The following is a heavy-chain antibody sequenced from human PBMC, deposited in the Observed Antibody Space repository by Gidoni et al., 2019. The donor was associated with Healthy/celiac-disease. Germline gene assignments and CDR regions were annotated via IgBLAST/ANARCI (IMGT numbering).Heavy chain of an antibody. V-gene: IGHV1-69*01. CDR1: ASTFSSYA. CDR2: SIPIFGTA. Sequence: VQLVQSGAEVKKPGSSVKVFCKASASTFSSYAISWVRQAPGPGLEWMGGSIPIFGTANYAQKFQGRGTITADESTSKAYMELSRLRSEDTAVYYCAREDYPQTQGGGFDYWGQGTLVTVSA. J-gene: IGHJ4*02. CDR3: AREDYPQTQGGGFDY. D-gene: IGHD3-16*01.